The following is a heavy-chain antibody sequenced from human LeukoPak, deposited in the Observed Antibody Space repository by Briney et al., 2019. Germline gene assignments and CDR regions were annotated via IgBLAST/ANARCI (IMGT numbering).Heavy chain of an antibody. J-gene: IGHJ4*02. Sequence: GGSLRLSCAASGFTFSSYGMHWVRQAPGKGLEWVAFIRYDGSNKYYADSVKGRFTISRDNAKNSLYLQMNSLRVEDTAVYYCTRAGHYDILTGYYPLFDYWGQGTLVTVSS. CDR1: GFTFSSYG. D-gene: IGHD3-9*01. CDR2: IRYDGSNK. V-gene: IGHV3-30*02. CDR3: TRAGHYDILTGYYPLFDY.